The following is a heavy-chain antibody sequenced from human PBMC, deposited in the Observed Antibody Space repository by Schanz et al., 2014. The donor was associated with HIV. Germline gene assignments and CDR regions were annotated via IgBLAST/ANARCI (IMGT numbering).Heavy chain of an antibody. Sequence: QVQLVQSGAEVKKPGASVKVSCKASGYMFKSYGISWVRQAPGQGLEWMGWISNYNGNTNYAQRLQDRVTMTTNTSTNTAHMELKSLRSDDTAMYYCARHNYRLNFDIWGQGTMVTVSS. D-gene: IGHD1-1*01. CDR2: ISNYNGNT. CDR3: ARHNYRLNFDI. CDR1: GYMFKSYG. J-gene: IGHJ3*02. V-gene: IGHV1-18*01.